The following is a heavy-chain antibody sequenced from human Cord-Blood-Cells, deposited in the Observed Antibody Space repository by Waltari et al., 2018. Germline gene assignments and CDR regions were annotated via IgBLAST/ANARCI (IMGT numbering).Heavy chain of an antibody. D-gene: IGHD6-13*01. CDR1: GGSISSHY. Sequence: QVQLQESGPGLVKPSVTLSLTCTVSGGSISSHYWSWIRQPPGKGLEWIGYIYYSGSTNYNPSLKSRVTISVDTSKNQFSLKLSSVTAADTAVYYCAREGAADSLDYWGQGTLVTVSS. V-gene: IGHV4-59*11. CDR3: AREGAADSLDY. CDR2: IYYSGST. J-gene: IGHJ4*02.